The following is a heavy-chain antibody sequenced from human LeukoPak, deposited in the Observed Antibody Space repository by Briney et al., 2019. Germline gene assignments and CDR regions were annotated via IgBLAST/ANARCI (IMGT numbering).Heavy chain of an antibody. J-gene: IGHJ6*02. CDR2: IYRGGST. CDR3: ARPLTYYDFWSGLPSDYYGMDV. D-gene: IGHD3-3*01. Sequence: GGSLRLSCAASGFTVSSNYMSWVRQAPGKGLEWVSVIYRGGSTYYADSVKGGFTISRDNSKNTLYLQMNSLRAEDTAVYYCARPLTYYDFWSGLPSDYYGMDVWGQGTTITVSS. CDR1: GFTVSSNY. V-gene: IGHV3-66*04.